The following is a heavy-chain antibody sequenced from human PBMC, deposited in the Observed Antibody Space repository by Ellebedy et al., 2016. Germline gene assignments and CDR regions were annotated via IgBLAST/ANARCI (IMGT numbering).Heavy chain of an antibody. J-gene: IGHJ4*02. D-gene: IGHD1-26*01. V-gene: IGHV5-51*01. CDR3: ARSSGSYSDFDY. CDR1: ENTYINYW. Sequence: GGSLRLXCKVSENTYINYWIAWVRQMPGKGLEWMGIIFPGDSDTRYSPSFQGQVIISADKSMSTAYLEWGSLKTSDTAMYYCARSSGSYSDFDYWGQGTLVNVSS. CDR2: IFPGDSDT.